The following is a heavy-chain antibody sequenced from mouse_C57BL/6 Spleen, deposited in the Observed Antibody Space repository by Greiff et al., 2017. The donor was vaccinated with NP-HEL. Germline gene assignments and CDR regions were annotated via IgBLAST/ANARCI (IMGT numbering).Heavy chain of an antibody. CDR3: ARRDSSSHYCDY. CDR2: IDPSDSYT. V-gene: IGHV1-59*01. CDR1: GYTFTSYW. J-gene: IGHJ2*01. Sequence: VQLQQPGAELVRPGTSVKLSCKASGYTFTSYWMHWVKQRPGQGLEWIGVIDPSDSYTNYNQKFKGKATLTVDTASSTAYMQLSSLTSEDSAVYYCARRDSSSHYCDYWGQGTTLTVSS.